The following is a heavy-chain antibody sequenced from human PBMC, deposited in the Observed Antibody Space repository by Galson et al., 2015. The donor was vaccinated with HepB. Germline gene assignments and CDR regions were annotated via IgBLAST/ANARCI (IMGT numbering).Heavy chain of an antibody. V-gene: IGHV3-11*01. Sequence: SLRLSCAASGFTFSDYYMSWIRQAPGKGLEWVSYISSSGSTIYYADSVKGRFTISRDNAKNSLYLQMNSLRAEDTAVYYCARDRPHYDILTGQFDYWGQGTLVTVSS. CDR2: ISSSGSTI. J-gene: IGHJ4*02. CDR1: GFTFSDYY. CDR3: ARDRPHYDILTGQFDY. D-gene: IGHD3-9*01.